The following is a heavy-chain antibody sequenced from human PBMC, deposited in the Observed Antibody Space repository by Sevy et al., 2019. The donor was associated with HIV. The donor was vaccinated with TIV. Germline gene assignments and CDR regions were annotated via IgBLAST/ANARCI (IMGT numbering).Heavy chain of an antibody. V-gene: IGHV3-11*01. CDR3: ARDARLRLGELSLYLFDY. CDR2: ISSSGSTI. J-gene: IGHJ4*02. Sequence: GGSLRLSCAASGFTFSDYYMSWIRQAPAKGLEWVSYISSSGSTIYYADSVKGRFTISRDNAKNSLYLQMNSLRAEDTAVYYCARDARLRLGELSLYLFDYWGQGTLVTVSS. D-gene: IGHD3-16*02. CDR1: GFTFSDYY.